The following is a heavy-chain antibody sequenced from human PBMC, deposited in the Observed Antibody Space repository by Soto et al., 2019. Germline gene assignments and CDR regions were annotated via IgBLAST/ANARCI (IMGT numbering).Heavy chain of an antibody. D-gene: IGHD2-21*01. CDR3: AKKSEIAVPRYYFDL. CDR2: MNGGGGST. CDR1: GFPFGIYA. Sequence: GGSLRLSCAASGFPFGIYAMSLVRQSPGKGLEWVSSMNGGGGSTYYAESVQGRFTISRDNSKNTLYLQMNSLRVEDTAVYYCAKKSEIAVPRYYFDLWGQGTLVTVSS. V-gene: IGHV3-23*01. J-gene: IGHJ4*02.